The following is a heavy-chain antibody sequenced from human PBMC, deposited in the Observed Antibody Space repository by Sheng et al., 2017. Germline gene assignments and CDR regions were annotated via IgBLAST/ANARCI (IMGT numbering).Heavy chain of an antibody. V-gene: IGHV3-7*01. J-gene: IGHJ4*02. CDR1: GFTFSNYW. CDR3: ARLSDWNYRTYFDS. D-gene: IGHD1-7*01. CDR2: IKQDGSQQ. Sequence: EVQLVESGGGLVHPGGSLRLSCAASGFTFSNYWMSWVRQAPGKGLEWVANIKQDGSQQKYVDSLKGRFTISRDNTKNSLFLQMNSLRAEDTALYYCARLSDWNYRTYFDSWGQGTLVT.